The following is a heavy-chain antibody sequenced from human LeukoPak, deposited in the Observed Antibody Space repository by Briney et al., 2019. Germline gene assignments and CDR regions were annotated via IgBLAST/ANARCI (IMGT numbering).Heavy chain of an antibody. D-gene: IGHD3-16*01. Sequence: GGPLRLSCAASGFTFSSYWMSWVRQAPGKGLEWVANINQDGSEKYYVDSVKGRFTIYRDNAKNSLYLQMNSLRAEDTAVYYCARDSSYDYYYYFGMDVWGQGTTVTVSS. CDR1: GFTFSSYW. V-gene: IGHV3-7*01. CDR2: INQDGSEK. CDR3: ARDSSYDYYYYFGMDV. J-gene: IGHJ6*02.